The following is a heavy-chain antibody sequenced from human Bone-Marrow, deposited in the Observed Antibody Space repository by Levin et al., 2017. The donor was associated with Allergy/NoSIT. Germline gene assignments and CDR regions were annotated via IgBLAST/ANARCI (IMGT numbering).Heavy chain of an antibody. Sequence: SQTLSLTCSVSGDSVRDHYLTWIRQPPGKRPEWIGYIYYSGSTSYNPSLKSRVTMSVDMSKNQFSLKLRSVTAADTAVYYCARGREYWYFDLWGRGTLVNVSS. V-gene: IGHV4-59*02. CDR2: IYYSGST. CDR3: ARGREYWYFDL. J-gene: IGHJ2*01. D-gene: IGHD3-10*01. CDR1: GDSVRDHY.